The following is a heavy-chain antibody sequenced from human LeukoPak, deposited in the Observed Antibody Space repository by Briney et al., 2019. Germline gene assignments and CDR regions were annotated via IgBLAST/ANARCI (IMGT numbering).Heavy chain of an antibody. CDR1: GGSISSSSYY. CDR3: ARQGLWSGYYRYFDY. J-gene: IGHJ4*02. V-gene: IGHV4-39*01. CDR2: IYYSGST. D-gene: IGHD3-3*01. Sequence: PSETLSLTCTVSGGSISSSSYYWGWIRQPPGKGLEWIGSIYYSGSTYYNPSLKSRVTISVDTSKNQFSLKLSSVTAADTAAYYCARQGLWSGYYRYFDYWGQGTLVTVSS.